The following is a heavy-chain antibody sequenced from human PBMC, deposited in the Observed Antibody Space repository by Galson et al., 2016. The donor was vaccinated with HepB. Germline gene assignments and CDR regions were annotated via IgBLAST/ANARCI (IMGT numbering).Heavy chain of an antibody. Sequence: SLRLSCAASGFTFTDAWMTWVRQAPGKGLEWVGRIKSKTDAGTTDYAAPAKGRFTISRDDSKNTLYLRMNSLKTEDTAVYYCATYGSGRKFDYWGQGTLVTVSS. CDR3: ATYGSGRKFDY. D-gene: IGHD3-10*01. V-gene: IGHV3-15*01. CDR2: IKSKTDAGTT. J-gene: IGHJ4*02. CDR1: GFTFTDAW.